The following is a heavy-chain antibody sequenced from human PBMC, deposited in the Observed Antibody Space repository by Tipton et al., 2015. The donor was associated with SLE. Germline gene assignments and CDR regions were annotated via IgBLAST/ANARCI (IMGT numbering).Heavy chain of an antibody. Sequence: LRLSCAISGDSVSSNSAAWNWIRQSPSRGLEWLGGTYYRSKWYNDYAVSVKSRITINPDTSKNQFSLQVNSVTPEDTAVYYCASLGPTWDLGDAIGTWGQGTMVPVSS. V-gene: IGHV6-1*01. CDR2: TYYRSKWYN. D-gene: IGHD1-26*01. J-gene: IGHJ3*02. CDR1: GDSVSSNSAA. CDR3: ASLGPTWDLGDAIGT.